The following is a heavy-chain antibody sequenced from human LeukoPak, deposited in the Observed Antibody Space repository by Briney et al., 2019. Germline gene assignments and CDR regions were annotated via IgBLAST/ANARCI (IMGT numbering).Heavy chain of an antibody. D-gene: IGHD1-1*01. CDR3: ARVRGTLYHLDY. CDR1: GYTFTGYY. J-gene: IGHJ4*02. Sequence: GASVKVSFKASGYTFTGYYMHWVRQAPGQGLEWMGWINPNSGGTKYAQKFQGRVTMTRDTSISTAYMELSRLRSDDTAVYYCARVRGTLYHLDYWGQGTLVTVSS. V-gene: IGHV1-2*02. CDR2: INPNSGGT.